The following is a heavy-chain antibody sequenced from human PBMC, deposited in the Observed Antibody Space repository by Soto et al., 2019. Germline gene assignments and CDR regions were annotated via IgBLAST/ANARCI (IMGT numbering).Heavy chain of an antibody. CDR1: GFTFSSYR. D-gene: IGHD3-10*01. CDR2: ISYDGSNK. V-gene: IGHV3-30*18. J-gene: IGHJ4*02. CDR3: EKGSGSLAY. Sequence: QVQLVESGGGVVQPGRSLRLSCAASGFTFSSYRMHWVRQAPGKGLEWVAVISYDGSNKYYADSVKGRFTISRDISKNTVYLQMNSLRAEDTAVYYCEKGSGSLAYWGQGTLGPVS.